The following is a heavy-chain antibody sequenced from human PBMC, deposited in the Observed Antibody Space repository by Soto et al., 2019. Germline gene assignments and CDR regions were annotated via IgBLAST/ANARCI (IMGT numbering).Heavy chain of an antibody. CDR1: GFTFSGHY. D-gene: IGHD1-26*01. V-gene: IGHV3-72*01. CDR3: ARVSLVGPSGGRYFDY. Sequence: EVQLVESGGGLVQPGGSLRLSCAASGFTFSGHYMDWVRQAPGKGLEWVGRIKNKANSYTTEYAASVEGRFTISREDSQNSLYLQMNSLKTEDTAVYYCARVSLVGPSGGRYFDYWGQGSQVAVSS. J-gene: IGHJ4*02. CDR2: IKNKANSYTT.